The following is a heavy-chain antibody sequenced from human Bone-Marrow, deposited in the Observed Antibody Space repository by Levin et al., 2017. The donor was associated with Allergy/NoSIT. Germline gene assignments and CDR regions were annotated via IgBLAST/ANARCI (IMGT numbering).Heavy chain of an antibody. CDR1: GGSISSYY. CDR3: ARDRHPGIAAAFVY. V-gene: IGHV4-59*01. Sequence: PSETLSLTCTVSGGSISSYYWSWIRQPPGKGLEWIGYIYYSGSTNYNPSLKSRVTISVDTSKNQFSLKLSSVTAADTAVYYCARDRHPGIAAAFVYWGQGTLVTVSS. CDR2: IYYSGST. J-gene: IGHJ4*02. D-gene: IGHD6-13*01.